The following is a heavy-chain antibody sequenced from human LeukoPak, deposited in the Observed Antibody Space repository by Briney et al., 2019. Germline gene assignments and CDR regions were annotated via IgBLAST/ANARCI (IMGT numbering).Heavy chain of an antibody. CDR1: GGSISSGSYY. Sequence: SETLSLTCTVSGGSISSGSYYWGWIRQPPGKGLEWIVSIYYSRSTYYNPSLKSRVTISVDRSKNQFSLKLSSVTAADTAVYYCARAAGRQRDGYNLTPGNYFDYGGQGTLVTVSS. J-gene: IGHJ4*02. D-gene: IGHD5-24*01. V-gene: IGHV4-39*07. CDR3: ARAAGRQRDGYNLTPGNYFDY. CDR2: IYYSRST.